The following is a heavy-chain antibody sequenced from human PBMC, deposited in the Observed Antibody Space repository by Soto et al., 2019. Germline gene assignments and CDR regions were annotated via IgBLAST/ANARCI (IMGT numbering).Heavy chain of an antibody. CDR2: ISYDVSNK. D-gene: IGHD6-6*01. CDR1: GFTFSSYA. V-gene: IGHV3-30-3*01. J-gene: IGHJ5*02. CDR3: ARERIAARSWFEP. Sequence: SGGSLRLSCAASGFTFSSYAMHWVRQAPGKGLEWVAVISYDVSNKYYADSVKGRFTISRDNSKNTLYLQMNSLRAEDTAVYYCARERIAARSWFEPWGQGTLVTVSS.